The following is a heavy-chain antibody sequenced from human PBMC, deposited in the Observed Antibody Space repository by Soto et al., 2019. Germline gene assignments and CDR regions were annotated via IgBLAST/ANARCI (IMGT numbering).Heavy chain of an antibody. Sequence: QVQLVQSGAEVKKPGASVKVSCKASGYTFTSYAMHWVRQAPGQRLEWMGWINAGNGNTKYSQKFQGRVTITRDTSASTAYMELSSLRSEDTAVYYCARDMVPSGSGDIRVSVSGMDVWGQGTTVTVSS. CDR3: ARDMVPSGSGDIRVSVSGMDV. V-gene: IGHV1-3*01. CDR2: INAGNGNT. CDR1: GYTFTSYA. J-gene: IGHJ6*02. D-gene: IGHD3-10*01.